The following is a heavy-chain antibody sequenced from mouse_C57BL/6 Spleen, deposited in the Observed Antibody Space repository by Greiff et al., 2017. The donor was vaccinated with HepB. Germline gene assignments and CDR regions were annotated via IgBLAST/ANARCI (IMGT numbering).Heavy chain of an antibody. CDR3: ARSPSYYYGSSYVSYAMDY. J-gene: IGHJ4*01. V-gene: IGHV1-55*01. CDR2: IYPGSGST. Sequence: QVQLQQPGAELVKPGASVKMSCKASGYTFTSYWITWVKQRPGQGLGWIGDIYPGSGSTNYNEKFKSKATLTVDTSSSTAYMQLSSLTSEDSAVYYCARSPSYYYGSSYVSYAMDYWGQGTSVTVSS. CDR1: GYTFTSYW. D-gene: IGHD1-1*01.